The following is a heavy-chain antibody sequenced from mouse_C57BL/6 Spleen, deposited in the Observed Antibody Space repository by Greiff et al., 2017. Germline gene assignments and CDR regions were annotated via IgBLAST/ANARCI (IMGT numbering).Heavy chain of an antibody. CDR2: IDPSDSET. CDR3: ARWSNYEGYFDY. CDR1: GYTFTSYW. D-gene: IGHD2-5*01. J-gene: IGHJ2*01. V-gene: IGHV1-52*01. Sequence: VQLQQPGAELVRPGSSVKLSCKASGYTFTSYWMHWVKQRPIQGLEWIGNIDPSDSETHYNQKFKDKATLTVDKSSSTAYMQLSSLTSEDSAVYYCARWSNYEGYFDYWGQGTTLTVSS.